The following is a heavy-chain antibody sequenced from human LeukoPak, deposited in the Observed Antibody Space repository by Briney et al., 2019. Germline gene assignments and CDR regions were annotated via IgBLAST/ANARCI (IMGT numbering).Heavy chain of an antibody. J-gene: IGHJ3*02. D-gene: IGHD6-19*01. CDR2: IIPIFGTA. V-gene: IGHV1-69*13. Sequence: SVKVSCKASGGTFSSYAISWVRQAPGQGLEWMGGIIPIFGTANYAQKFQGRVMITADESTSTAYMELSSLRSEDTAVYYCASASSSGWTTDAFDIWGQGTMVTVSS. CDR1: GGTFSSYA. CDR3: ASASSSGWTTDAFDI.